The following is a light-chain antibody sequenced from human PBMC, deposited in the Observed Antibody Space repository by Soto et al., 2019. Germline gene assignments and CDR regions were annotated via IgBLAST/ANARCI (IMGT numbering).Light chain of an antibody. Sequence: QSALTQPPSASGSPGQSVAISCTGTSSDVGGYNYVSWYQQHPGKAPKLMIYEVNKRPSGVPDRFSGSKSGNTASLTVSGLQAEDEADYYCSSYTSSSTLYVFGTGTKVTVL. CDR1: SSDVGGYNY. V-gene: IGLV2-8*01. CDR3: SSYTSSSTLYV. J-gene: IGLJ1*01. CDR2: EVN.